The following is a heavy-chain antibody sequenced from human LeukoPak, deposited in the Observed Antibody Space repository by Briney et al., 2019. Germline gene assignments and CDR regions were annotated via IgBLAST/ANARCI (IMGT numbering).Heavy chain of an antibody. CDR3: AREPTTSCLDI. J-gene: IGHJ3*02. CDR2: IWYDGSKS. V-gene: IGHV3-33*01. Sequence: GRSLRLSCAASGFIFSSYGMHWVRQAPGKGLEWVALIWYDGSKSHHADSVKGRFTISRDNSKNTLYLEMNSLRAEDTAVYYCAREPTTSCLDIWGQGTMVTVSS. CDR1: GFIFSSYG. D-gene: IGHD2-2*01.